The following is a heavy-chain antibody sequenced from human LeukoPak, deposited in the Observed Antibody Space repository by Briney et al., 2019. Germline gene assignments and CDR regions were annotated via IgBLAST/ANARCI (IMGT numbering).Heavy chain of an antibody. J-gene: IGHJ4*02. V-gene: IGHV3-7*03. CDR1: GFTFSSSW. D-gene: IGHD2-2*01. CDR3: ARDPCHGALDY. Sequence: GGSLRLSCVASGFTFSSSWMSWVRRAPGKGLEWVANIKQDGTEEYYVDSVRGRFSISKDNAKNSLYLQMNSLRAEDTAVYYCARDPCHGALDYWGQGAPVTASS. CDR2: IKQDGTEE.